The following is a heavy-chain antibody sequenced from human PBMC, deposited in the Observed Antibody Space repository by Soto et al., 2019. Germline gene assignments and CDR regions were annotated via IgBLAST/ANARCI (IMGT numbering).Heavy chain of an antibody. CDR3: ARPNWNPRGGGLNL. J-gene: IGHJ4*02. D-gene: IGHD1-1*01. CDR2: ISKTSSTI. Sequence: QAQLVESGGDLVQPGGSLRLSCAASGFTFGDFYMTWIRLAPGRGLEWISYISKTSSTIYYADSVKGRFSISRDNAEKSLYLQMNSLRPEETAVYDCARPNWNPRGGGLNLWGRGTLVIVSS. CDR1: GFTFGDFY. V-gene: IGHV3-11*01.